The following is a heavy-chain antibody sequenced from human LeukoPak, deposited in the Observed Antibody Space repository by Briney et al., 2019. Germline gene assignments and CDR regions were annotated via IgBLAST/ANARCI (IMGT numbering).Heavy chain of an antibody. CDR3: AKDGVGATNRMGHNMDV. V-gene: IGHV3-30*02. CDR1: GFTFSSYG. J-gene: IGHJ6*03. Sequence: GGSLRLSCAASGFTFSSYGMHWVRQAPGKGLEWVAFIRYDGSNKYYADSVKGRFTISRDNSKNTLYLQMNSLRAEDTAVYYCAKDGVGATNRMGHNMDVWGKGTTVTVSS. D-gene: IGHD1-26*01. CDR2: IRYDGSNK.